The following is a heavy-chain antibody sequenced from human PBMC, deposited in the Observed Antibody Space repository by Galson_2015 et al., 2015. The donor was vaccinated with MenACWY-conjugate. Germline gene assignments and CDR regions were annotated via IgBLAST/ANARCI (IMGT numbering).Heavy chain of an antibody. D-gene: IGHD5-24*01. CDR3: AKGKSIKGWLHGSFDY. J-gene: IGHJ4*02. CDR1: GFTFSSYA. Sequence: SLRLSCAASGFTFSSYAMSWVRQAPGKGLEWVSTVSGSGGTTYYADSVKGRFTISRDNSKNTLYLQMNSLRAEDTAVYYCAKGKSIKGWLHGSFDYWGQGTLVTVSS. CDR2: VSGSGGTT. V-gene: IGHV3-23*01.